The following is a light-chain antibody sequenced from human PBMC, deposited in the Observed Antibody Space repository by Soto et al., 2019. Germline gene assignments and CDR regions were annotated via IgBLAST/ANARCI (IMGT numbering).Light chain of an antibody. CDR2: GNS. V-gene: IGLV1-40*01. Sequence: QSVLTQPPSVSGAPGQRVTISCTGSSSNIGAGYYVHWYQPLPGTAPKLLIYGNSNRLSGVPDRFSGSKSGNSASLAITGLPVEDEADYYRQSYYSSLSGVVFGGGTKLTVL. CDR1: SSNIGAGYY. CDR3: QSYYSSLSGVV. J-gene: IGLJ2*01.